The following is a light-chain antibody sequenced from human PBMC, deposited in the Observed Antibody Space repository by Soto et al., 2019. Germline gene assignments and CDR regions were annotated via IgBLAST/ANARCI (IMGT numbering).Light chain of an antibody. V-gene: IGKV3-15*01. CDR1: QSVDSN. CDR3: QQYHNWPPQYT. Sequence: EIVMTQSPASLSVSPGDVATLSCRASQSVDSNVAWYQQKPGQGPRLLIHGASTRAAGVPARFSGSVSGTDFTLTISSLQSEDFAVYYCQQYHNWPPQYTFGQGTKLQIK. CDR2: GAS. J-gene: IGKJ2*01.